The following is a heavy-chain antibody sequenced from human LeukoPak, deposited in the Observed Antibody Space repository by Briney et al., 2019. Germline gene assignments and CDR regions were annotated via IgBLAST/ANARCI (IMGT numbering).Heavy chain of an antibody. Sequence: VASVKVSCKASGGTFSSYAISWVRQAPGQGLEWMGWISAYNGNTNYAQKLQGRVTMTTDTSTSTAYMELRSLRSDDTAVYYCARRTSYVWGSYRSYYFDYWGQGTLVTVSS. V-gene: IGHV1-18*01. CDR1: GGTFSSYA. J-gene: IGHJ4*02. CDR3: ARRTSYVWGSYRSYYFDY. D-gene: IGHD3-16*02. CDR2: ISAYNGNT.